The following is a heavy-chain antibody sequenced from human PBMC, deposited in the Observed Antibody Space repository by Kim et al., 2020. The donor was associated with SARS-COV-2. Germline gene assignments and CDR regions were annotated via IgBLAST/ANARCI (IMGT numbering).Heavy chain of an antibody. D-gene: IGHD3-9*01. CDR3: ARQRSHYDILTGYYYYYGMDV. V-gene: IGHV5-51*01. Sequence: GESLKISCKGSGYSFTSYWIGWVRQMPGKGLEWMGIIYPGDSDTRYSPSFQGQVTISADKSISTAYLQWSSLKASDTAMYYCARQRSHYDILTGYYYYYGMDVWGQGTTVTVSS. CDR2: IYPGDSDT. J-gene: IGHJ6*02. CDR1: GYSFTSYW.